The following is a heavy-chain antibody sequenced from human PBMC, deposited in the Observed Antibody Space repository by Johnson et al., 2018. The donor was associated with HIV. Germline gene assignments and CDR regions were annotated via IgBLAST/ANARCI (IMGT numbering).Heavy chain of an antibody. J-gene: IGHJ3*01. Sequence: VQLMESGGGLVQPGGSLRLSCAASGFTFSSYDMHWVRQATGKGLEWVSAIGTAGDTYYPGSVKGRFTISRDNAKNSLYLQMNSLRAEDTALYYCARDLVVVVAASKGNAFDFWGQGTMVTVSS. CDR2: IGTAGDT. CDR3: ARDLVVVVAASKGNAFDF. D-gene: IGHD2-15*01. V-gene: IGHV3-13*01. CDR1: GFTFSSYD.